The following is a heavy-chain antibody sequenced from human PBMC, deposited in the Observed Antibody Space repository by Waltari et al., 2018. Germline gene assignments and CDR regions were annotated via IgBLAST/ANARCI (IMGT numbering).Heavy chain of an antibody. J-gene: IGHJ5*02. CDR2: MNPNTGDT. D-gene: IGHD5-12*01. Sequence: QVQLLQSGAEVKKPGASVKVSCQASGYPFTPYEINGVRQASGQGLEWMGWMNPNTGDTGFAQRFQGRVTMTRDTSFNTAYMELSTLTSEDTALYYCARGRDVYAGFDYNWFDPWGPGTLVTVSS. V-gene: IGHV1-8*02. CDR3: ARGRDVYAGFDYNWFDP. CDR1: GYPFTPYE.